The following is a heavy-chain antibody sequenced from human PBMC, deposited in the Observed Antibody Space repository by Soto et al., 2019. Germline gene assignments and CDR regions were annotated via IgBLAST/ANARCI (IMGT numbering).Heavy chain of an antibody. CDR2: ISGSGGST. CDR1: GFTFSSYA. CDR3: AKDLAYYYDSSGYDALDI. Sequence: GGSLRLSCAASGFTFSSYAMSWVRQNTGKRLESVSTISGSGGSTYYADSVKGRITIARDNSKNTLYLQMNRQRAEDTAVYYCAKDLAYYYDSSGYDALDIWGQGTMVTVSS. J-gene: IGHJ3*02. D-gene: IGHD3-22*01. V-gene: IGHV3-23*01.